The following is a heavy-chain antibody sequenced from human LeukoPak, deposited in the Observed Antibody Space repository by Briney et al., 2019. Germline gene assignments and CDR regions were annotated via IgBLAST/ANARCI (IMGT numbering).Heavy chain of an antibody. V-gene: IGHV4-59*01. D-gene: IGHD6-13*01. CDR3: ARDGDSSSRHPSYPCYFDY. CDR2: IYYSGST. CDR1: GGSISSYY. Sequence: SETLSLTCTVSGGSISSYYWSWIRQPPGKGLEWIGYIYYSGSTNYNPSLKSRVTISVDTSKNQFSLKLSSVTAADTAVYYCARDGDSSSRHPSYPCYFDYWGQGTLVTVSS. J-gene: IGHJ4*02.